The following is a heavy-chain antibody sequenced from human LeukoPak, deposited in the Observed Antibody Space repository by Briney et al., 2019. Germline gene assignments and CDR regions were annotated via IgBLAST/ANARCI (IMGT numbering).Heavy chain of an antibody. D-gene: IGHD3-9*01. V-gene: IGHV4-38-2*02. CDR2: IYHSGST. CDR1: GYSISSGYY. Sequence: SETLSLTCAVSGYSISSGYYWGWNRPPPGKGLEWIGSIYHSGSTYYNPSLKSRVTISVDTSKNQFSLKLSSVTAADTAVYYCARDDILTGYYVDNAFDIWGQGTMVTVSS. J-gene: IGHJ3*02. CDR3: ARDDILTGYYVDNAFDI.